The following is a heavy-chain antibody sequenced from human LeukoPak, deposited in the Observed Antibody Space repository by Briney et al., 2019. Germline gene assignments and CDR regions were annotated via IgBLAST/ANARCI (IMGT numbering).Heavy chain of an antibody. CDR3: VRDQHVWGSYRTFDY. CDR1: GYTFTSYG. V-gene: IGHV1-18*01. Sequence: ASVKVSCKASGYTFTSYGISWVRQAPGQGLEWMGWISAYNGNTNYAQKLQGRVTMTTDTSTSTAYMELRSLRSDDTAVYYCVRDQHVWGSYRTFDYWGQGTLVTVSS. CDR2: ISAYNGNT. D-gene: IGHD3-16*02. J-gene: IGHJ4*02.